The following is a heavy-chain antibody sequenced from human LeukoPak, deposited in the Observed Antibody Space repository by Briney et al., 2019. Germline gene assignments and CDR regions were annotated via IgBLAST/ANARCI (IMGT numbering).Heavy chain of an antibody. J-gene: IGHJ3*02. V-gene: IGHV7-4-1*02. CDR1: GYTFTSYA. CDR3: ARDMGDGSVDAFHI. CDR2: INTKTGKP. D-gene: IGHD3-10*01. Sequence: GASVKVSCKASGYTFTSYAMNWVRQAPGQGLEWMGWINTKTGKPSYAQGFTGRLVISLDTSVSTAYLQINSLNPEDTAVYYCARDMGDGSVDAFHIWGQGTMVTVSS.